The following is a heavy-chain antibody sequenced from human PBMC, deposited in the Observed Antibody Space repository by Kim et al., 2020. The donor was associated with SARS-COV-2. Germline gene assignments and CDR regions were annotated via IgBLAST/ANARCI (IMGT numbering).Heavy chain of an antibody. J-gene: IGHJ4*02. Sequence: ADSLKGRFTISRDNAENSLYLERNSLSADETAVYYCARVPVGASSWYYFDSWGQGTLVTVSS. D-gene: IGHD6-13*01. V-gene: IGHV3-11*05. CDR3: ARVPVGASSWYYFDS.